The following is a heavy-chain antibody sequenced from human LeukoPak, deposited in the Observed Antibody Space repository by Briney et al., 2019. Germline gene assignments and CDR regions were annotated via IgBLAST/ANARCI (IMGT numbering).Heavy chain of an antibody. D-gene: IGHD7-27*01. Sequence: PGGSLRLSCAASGFTFNSYLMSWVRQAPGKELVWVSRIDGDGATRSHEDSVKGRFTISRDNANNMVYLEMNSLRVEDTAVYYCTRDSGADRRYFDLWGRGTLVTVSS. CDR1: GFTFNSYL. V-gene: IGHV3-74*01. J-gene: IGHJ2*01. CDR3: TRDSGADRRYFDL. CDR2: IDGDGATR.